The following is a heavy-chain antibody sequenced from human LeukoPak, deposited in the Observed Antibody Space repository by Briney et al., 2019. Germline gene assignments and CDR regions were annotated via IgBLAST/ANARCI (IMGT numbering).Heavy chain of an antibody. V-gene: IGHV3-23*01. D-gene: IGHD1-26*01. Sequence: GGSLRLSCTASGSTFSTYPMTWVRQAPGQGLEWVSSISGNSVTIYYADSVKGRFTISRDNSKNTLYLQMYSLRAEDTAVYYCAKILSGTYSFDLWGQGTLVTVSS. CDR2: ISGNSVTI. CDR1: GSTFSTYP. J-gene: IGHJ4*02. CDR3: AKILSGTYSFDL.